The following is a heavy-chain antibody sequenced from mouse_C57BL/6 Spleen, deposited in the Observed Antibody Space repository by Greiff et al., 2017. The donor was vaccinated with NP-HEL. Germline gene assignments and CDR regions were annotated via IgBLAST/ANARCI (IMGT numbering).Heavy chain of an antibody. CDR3: ARKEVYYGNYDY. Sequence: EVQLQQSGPELVKPGASVKISCKASGYTFTDYYMNWVKQSHGKSLEWIGDINPNNGGTSYNQKFKGKATLTVDKSSSTAYMELRSLTSEDSAVYYCARKEVYYGNYDYWGQGTTLTVSS. J-gene: IGHJ2*01. V-gene: IGHV1-26*01. D-gene: IGHD2-1*01. CDR2: INPNNGGT. CDR1: GYTFTDYY.